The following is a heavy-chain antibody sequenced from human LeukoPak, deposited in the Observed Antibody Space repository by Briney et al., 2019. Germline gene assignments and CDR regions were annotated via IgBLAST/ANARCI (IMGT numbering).Heavy chain of an antibody. V-gene: IGHV3-30*18. J-gene: IGHJ4*02. CDR3: AKDVKSEGGEEYYYGSGSYSYFDY. CDR1: GFTFSSYG. D-gene: IGHD3-10*01. CDR2: ISYDGSNK. Sequence: GRSLRLSCAASGFTFSSYGMHWVRQAPGKGLEWVAVISYDGSNKYYADSVKGRFTISRDNSKNTLYLQMNSLRAEDTAVYYCAKDVKSEGGEEYYYGSGSYSYFDYWGQGTLVTVSS.